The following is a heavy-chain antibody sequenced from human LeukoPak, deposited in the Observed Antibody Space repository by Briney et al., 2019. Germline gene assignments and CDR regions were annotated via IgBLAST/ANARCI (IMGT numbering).Heavy chain of an antibody. D-gene: IGHD2-15*01. J-gene: IGHJ5*02. V-gene: IGHV4-30-4*08. CDR2: IYYSGST. Sequence: PSETLSLTCTVSGGSISRGDYYWSWIRQPPGKGLEWIGYIYYSGSTYYNPSLKSRVTISVDTSKNQFSLKLSPVTAADTAVYYCARGYSSGNWFDPWGQGTLVTVSS. CDR1: GGSISRGDYY. CDR3: ARGYSSGNWFDP.